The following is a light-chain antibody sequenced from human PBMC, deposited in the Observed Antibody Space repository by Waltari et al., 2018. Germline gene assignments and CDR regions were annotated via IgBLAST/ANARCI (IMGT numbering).Light chain of an antibody. CDR2: SAS. CDR3: EQVHSFPIT. J-gene: IGKJ4*01. Sequence: QVTQSPSSVSASVGDTVTITCRANQDIRTLLVWNQQKAGKAPKLLIYSASTLQDGVPSRFSGSGSGTEFTLTIDSLQPEDFATYYCEQVHSFPITFGGGTKVESK. V-gene: IGKV1D-12*01. CDR1: QDIRTL.